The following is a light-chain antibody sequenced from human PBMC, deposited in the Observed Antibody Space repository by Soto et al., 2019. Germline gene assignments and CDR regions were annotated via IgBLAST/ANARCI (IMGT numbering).Light chain of an antibody. CDR1: SSDVGAYNH. CDR2: DVN. Sequence: QSALTQPRSVSGSPGQSVTISCAGTSSDVGAYNHVSWYQHYPGKAPKLMIYDVNKRPSGVPDRFTGSKSGNTASLTISGVQAEDEADYYCCSHAGSYTWVFGGGTKLTVL. CDR3: CSHAGSYTWV. J-gene: IGLJ3*02. V-gene: IGLV2-11*01.